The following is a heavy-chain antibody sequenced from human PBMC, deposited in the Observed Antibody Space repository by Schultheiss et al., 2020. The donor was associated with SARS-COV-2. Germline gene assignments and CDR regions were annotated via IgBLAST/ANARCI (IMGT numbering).Heavy chain of an antibody. CDR2: IYYSGST. V-gene: IGHV4-30-4*08. D-gene: IGHD4-17*01. Sequence: SQTLSLTCSVSGGSISNTDHYWSWIRQPPGKGLEWIGSIYYSGSTYYNPSLKSRVTISVDTSKNQFSLKLSSVTAADTAVYYCARGEMGDYEDYWGQGTLVTVSS. J-gene: IGHJ4*02. CDR1: GGSISNTDHY. CDR3: ARGEMGDYEDY.